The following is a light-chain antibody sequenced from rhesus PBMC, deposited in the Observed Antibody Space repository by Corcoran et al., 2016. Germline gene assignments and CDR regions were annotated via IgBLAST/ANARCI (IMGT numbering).Light chain of an antibody. CDR2: YDS. Sequence: YDPIQPPSVSVSPGQTATVTCGGDYIDSNYVQWYRQNPPQPPVVVIYYDSARTSGIPGRFSGSQSGNTATLSLCGVEAGDEADYYCQVWYSFTDHHIFGPGTRLTVL. CDR1: YIDSNY. V-gene: IGLV3-36*02. CDR3: QVWYSFTDHHI. J-gene: IGLJ1*01.